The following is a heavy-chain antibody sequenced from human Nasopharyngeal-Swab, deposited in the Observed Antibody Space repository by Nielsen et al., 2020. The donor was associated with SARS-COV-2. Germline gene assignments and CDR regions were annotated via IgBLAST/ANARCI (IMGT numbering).Heavy chain of an antibody. CDR3: AKGGSLSGSWD. D-gene: IGHD1-26*01. V-gene: IGHV3-23*01. Sequence: GESLKISCAASGFTFSNFAMSWVRQAPGKGLEWVSVISGDSDSTYYTDSVRGRFTISRDNSKNTLFLQMSSLRDEDTAVYYCAKGGSLSGSWDWGQGTLVTVSS. J-gene: IGHJ4*02. CDR1: GFTFSNFA. CDR2: ISGDSDST.